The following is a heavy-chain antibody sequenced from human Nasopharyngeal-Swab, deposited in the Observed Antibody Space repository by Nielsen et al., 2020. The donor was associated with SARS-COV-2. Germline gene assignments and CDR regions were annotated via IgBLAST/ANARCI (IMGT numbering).Heavy chain of an antibody. Sequence: GESLKISCAASGFTFSSYAMSWVRQAPGKGLEWVSAISGSGGSTYYADSVKGRFTISRDNSKNTLYLQMSSLRAEDTAVYYCAKAVAPSSSWGQGTLVTVSS. V-gene: IGHV3-23*01. D-gene: IGHD6-6*01. J-gene: IGHJ5*02. CDR1: GFTFSSYA. CDR3: AKAVAPSSS. CDR2: ISGSGGST.